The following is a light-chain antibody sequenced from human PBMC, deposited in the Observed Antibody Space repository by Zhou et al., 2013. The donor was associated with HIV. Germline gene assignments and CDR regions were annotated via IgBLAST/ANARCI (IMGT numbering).Light chain of an antibody. J-gene: IGKJ4*01. CDR1: QSVSSY. CDR2: DAS. Sequence: EIVMTQSPATLSVSPGERATLSCRASQSVSSYLAWYQQKPGQTPRLLIYDASNRASGIPARFSGSGSGTDFTLTISNLEPEDFAVYYCQQRRNWLTFGGGPRWRS. CDR3: QQRRNWLT. V-gene: IGKV3-11*01.